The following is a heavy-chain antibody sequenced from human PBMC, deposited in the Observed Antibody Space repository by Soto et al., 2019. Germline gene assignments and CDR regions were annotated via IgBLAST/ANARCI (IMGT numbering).Heavy chain of an antibody. V-gene: IGHV3-21*01. J-gene: IGHJ4*02. CDR3: ARGAMRYSGYEMDY. D-gene: IGHD5-12*01. CDR1: GFTFSSYS. Sequence: EVQLVESGGGRVKPGGSLRLSCAASGFTFSSYSMNWVRQAPGKGLEWVSSISSSSSYIYYADSVKGRFTISRDNAKNSLYLQMNSLRAEDTAVYYCARGAMRYSGYEMDYWGQGTLVTVSS. CDR2: ISSSSSYI.